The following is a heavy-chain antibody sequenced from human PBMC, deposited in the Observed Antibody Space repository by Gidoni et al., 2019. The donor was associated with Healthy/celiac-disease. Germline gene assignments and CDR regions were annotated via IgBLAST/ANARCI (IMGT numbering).Heavy chain of an antibody. CDR3: ARHPTPTYYYGSGSGKGNYFDY. CDR1: GGSLSSSSYY. Sequence: QLQLQESGPGLVKPSETLSLPCPVSGGSLSSSSYYLGLIRPPPGKGLEWIGSIYYSGSTYYNTSVKRRVTISVDTSKNQFSLKLSSVTAADTAVYYCARHPTPTYYYGSGSGKGNYFDYWGQGTLVTVSS. CDR2: IYYSGST. D-gene: IGHD3-10*01. V-gene: IGHV4-39*01. J-gene: IGHJ4*02.